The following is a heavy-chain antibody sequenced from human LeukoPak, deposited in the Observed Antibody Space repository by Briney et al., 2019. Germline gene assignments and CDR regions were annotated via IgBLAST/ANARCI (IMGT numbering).Heavy chain of an antibody. Sequence: ASVKVSCKASGYTFTGYYMHWVRQAPGQGLEWMGRINPNSGGTNYAQKFQGWVTMARDTSISTAYMELSRLRSDDTAVYYCARDLGDGYNLVDYWGQGTLVTVSS. CDR3: ARDLGDGYNLVDY. D-gene: IGHD5-24*01. V-gene: IGHV1-2*04. CDR2: INPNSGGT. CDR1: GYTFTGYY. J-gene: IGHJ4*02.